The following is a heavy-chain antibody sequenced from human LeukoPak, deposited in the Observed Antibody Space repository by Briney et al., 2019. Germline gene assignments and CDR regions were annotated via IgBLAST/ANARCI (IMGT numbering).Heavy chain of an antibody. CDR1: GGSISSYY. V-gene: IGHV4-59*01. J-gene: IGHJ4*02. Sequence: KPSETLSLTCTVSGGSISSYYWSWLRQPPGKGLEWIGYIDYSGSTNYNPSLKSRVTISVDTSKNQFSLKLSSVTAADTAVYYCARVEYSSSWHFDYWGQGTLVTVSS. D-gene: IGHD6-13*01. CDR3: ARVEYSSSWHFDY. CDR2: IDYSGST.